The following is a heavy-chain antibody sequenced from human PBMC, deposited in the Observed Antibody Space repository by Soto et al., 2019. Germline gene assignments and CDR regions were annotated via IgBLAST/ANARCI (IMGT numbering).Heavy chain of an antibody. D-gene: IGHD2-15*01. Sequence: ASVKVSCKASGHTFTSYDSSWVRQAPGQGLEWMGWIRSYNGNTDYAQELQGRGTMTTDTSTSTAYMELRSLRSDDTAVYYCARDLDIVVVVAADDAFDIWGQRTMVTVSS. J-gene: IGHJ3*02. V-gene: IGHV1-18*01. CDR3: ARDLDIVVVVAADDAFDI. CDR1: GHTFTSYD. CDR2: IRSYNGNT.